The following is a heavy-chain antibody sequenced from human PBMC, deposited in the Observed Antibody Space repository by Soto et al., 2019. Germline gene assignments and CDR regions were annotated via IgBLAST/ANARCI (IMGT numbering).Heavy chain of an antibody. J-gene: IGHJ3*02. CDR1: GFTFSSYA. Sequence: GGSLRLSCAASGFTFSSYAMSWVRQAPGKGLEWVSAISGSGGSTYYADSVKGRFTISRDNSKNTLYLQMNSLRAEDTAVYYCAKVGYCSSTSCYIRDAFDIWGQGTMVTVSS. CDR3: AKVGYCSSTSCYIRDAFDI. CDR2: ISGSGGST. V-gene: IGHV3-23*01. D-gene: IGHD2-2*02.